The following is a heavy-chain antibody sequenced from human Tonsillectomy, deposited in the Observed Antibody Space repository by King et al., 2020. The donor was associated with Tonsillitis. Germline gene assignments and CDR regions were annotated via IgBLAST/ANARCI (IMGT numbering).Heavy chain of an antibody. CDR1: GFTFSTYA. CDR3: AKDSQTEEAVVSAFEYFYGLDV. CDR2: IRYDGSNK. V-gene: IGHV3-30*02. Sequence: VQLVQSGGGVVQPGRSLRLSCAASGFTFSTYAMHWVRQAPGKGLDWVAFIRYDGSNKYYADFVKGRFTISRDNSKNTLYLQMNSLRPEDTAVYFCAKDSQTEEAVVSAFEYFYGLDVWGQGTTVTVSS. J-gene: IGHJ6*02. D-gene: IGHD2-2*01.